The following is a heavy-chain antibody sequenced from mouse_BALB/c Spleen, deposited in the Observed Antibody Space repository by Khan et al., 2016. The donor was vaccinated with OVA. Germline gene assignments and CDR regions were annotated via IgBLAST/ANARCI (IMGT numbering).Heavy chain of an antibody. V-gene: IGHV1S137*01. D-gene: IGHD1-1*01. Sequence: VQLKQSGAELVRPGVSVKISCTGSGYTFTDFAMHWVKQSHEKSLEWIGVISTYYGDANYNQNFKGKATMTVDKSSSTAYMELASLTSEDSAIYYDERGGCHYRLAYWGQGALVTVAA. CDR2: ISTYYGDA. CDR1: GYTFTDFA. CDR3: ERGGCHYRLAY. J-gene: IGHJ3*01.